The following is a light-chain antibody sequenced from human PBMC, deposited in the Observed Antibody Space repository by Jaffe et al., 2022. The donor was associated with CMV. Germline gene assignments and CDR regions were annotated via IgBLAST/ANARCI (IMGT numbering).Light chain of an antibody. Sequence: EIVMTQSPATLSVSPGERATLSCRASQSVSNNLAWYQQKPGQAPRLLIYGASTRATAIPARFSGSGSGTEFTLTISSLQSEDFAVYHCQQYNNWPRGTFGQGTKVENK. CDR2: GAS. V-gene: IGKV3-15*01. J-gene: IGKJ1*01. CDR1: QSVSNN. CDR3: QQYNNWPRGT.